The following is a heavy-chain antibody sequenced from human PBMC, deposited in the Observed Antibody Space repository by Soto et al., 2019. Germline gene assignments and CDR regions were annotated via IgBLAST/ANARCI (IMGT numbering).Heavy chain of an antibody. Sequence: GASVKVSCKASGYTFTSYYMHWVRQAPGQGLEWMGIINPSGGSTSYAQKFQGRVTMTRDTSTSTAYMELSSLRSEDTAVYYCSITMILVVNRGYYGMDVWGQGTTVTVSS. D-gene: IGHD3-22*01. V-gene: IGHV1-46*01. CDR3: SITMILVVNRGYYGMDV. CDR2: INPSGGST. CDR1: GYTFTSYY. J-gene: IGHJ6*02.